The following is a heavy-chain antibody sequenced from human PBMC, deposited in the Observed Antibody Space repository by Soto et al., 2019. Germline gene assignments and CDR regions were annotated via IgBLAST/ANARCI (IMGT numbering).Heavy chain of an antibody. Sequence: SETLSLTCAVYGGSFSGYYWSWIRQPPGKGLEWIGEINHSGSTNYNPSLKSRVTISVDTSKNQFSLKLSSVTAADTAVYYCARVGPLRYSSSWSPVYYYGMDVWGQGTTVTVSS. D-gene: IGHD6-13*01. CDR2: INHSGST. CDR1: GGSFSGYY. J-gene: IGHJ6*02. V-gene: IGHV4-34*01. CDR3: ARVGPLRYSSSWSPVYYYGMDV.